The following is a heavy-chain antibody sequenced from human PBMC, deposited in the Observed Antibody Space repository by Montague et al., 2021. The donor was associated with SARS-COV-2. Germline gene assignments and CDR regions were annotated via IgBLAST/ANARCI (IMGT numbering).Heavy chain of an antibody. CDR2: IDWDDDK. D-gene: IGHD3-10*01. CDR1: GFSLSTSGMC. CDR3: ARSLLWFGELNAFDI. Sequence: PALVKPTQTLTLTCTFSGFSLSTSGMCVNWIRQPPGKALEWLARIDWDDDKYYSTSLKTRLTISKDTSKNQVVLTMTNMDPVDTATYYCARSLLWFGELNAFDIWGQGTMVTVSS. V-gene: IGHV2-70*11. J-gene: IGHJ3*02.